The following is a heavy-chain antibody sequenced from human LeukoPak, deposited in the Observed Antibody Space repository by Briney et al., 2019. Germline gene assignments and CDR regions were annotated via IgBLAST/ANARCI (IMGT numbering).Heavy chain of an antibody. CDR1: GGSISSHY. CDR2: IYYSGST. CDR3: ARESPILINRLRYYYYYYMDV. D-gene: IGHD3-16*02. Sequence: SETLFLTCTVSGGSISSHYWSWIRQPPGKGLEWIGYIYYSGSTNYNPSLKSRVTISVDTSKNQFSLKLSSVTAADTAVYYCARESPILINRLRYYYYYYMDVWGKGTTVTVSS. V-gene: IGHV4-59*11. J-gene: IGHJ6*03.